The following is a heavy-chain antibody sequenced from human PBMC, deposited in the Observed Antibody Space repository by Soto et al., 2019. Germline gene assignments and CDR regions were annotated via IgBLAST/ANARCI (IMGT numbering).Heavy chain of an antibody. CDR1: GGSFSGYY. Sequence: SETLSLTCAVYGGSFSGYYWSWIRQPPGKGLEWIGEINHSGSTNYNPSLKSRVTISVDTSKNQFSLKLSSVTAADTAVYYCARGNYYDGSGYYYYYYGMDVWGQGTTVTVSS. D-gene: IGHD3-22*01. CDR2: INHSGST. CDR3: ARGNYYDGSGYYYYYYGMDV. J-gene: IGHJ6*02. V-gene: IGHV4-34*01.